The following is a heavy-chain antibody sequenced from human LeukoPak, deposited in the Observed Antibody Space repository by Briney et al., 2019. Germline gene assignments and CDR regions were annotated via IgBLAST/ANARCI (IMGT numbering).Heavy chain of an antibody. Sequence: ASVKVSCKASGYTFTGYYMYWVRQAPGQGLEWMGWINPNSGGTNYAQRFQGRVTMTRDTSISTAYMGLSRLRSDDTAVYYCAREPIGAAAETDAFDIWGQGTMVTVSS. CDR1: GYTFTGYY. V-gene: IGHV1-2*02. CDR3: AREPIGAAAETDAFDI. CDR2: INPNSGGT. J-gene: IGHJ3*02. D-gene: IGHD6-13*01.